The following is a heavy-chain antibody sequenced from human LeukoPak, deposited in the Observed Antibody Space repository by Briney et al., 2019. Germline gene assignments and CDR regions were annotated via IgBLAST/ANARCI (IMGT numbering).Heavy chain of an antibody. CDR3: ARDKGVTFGGVIVIPYYYYYGMDV. Sequence: GSLRLXXAASGFTFSSYSMNWVRQAPGKGLEWVSSISSSSSYIYYADSVKGRFTISRDNAKNSLYLQMNSLRAEDTAVYYCARDKGVTFGGVIVIPYYYYYGMDVWGQGTTVTGSS. V-gene: IGHV3-21*01. CDR2: ISSSSSYI. CDR1: GFTFSSYS. D-gene: IGHD3-16*02. J-gene: IGHJ6*02.